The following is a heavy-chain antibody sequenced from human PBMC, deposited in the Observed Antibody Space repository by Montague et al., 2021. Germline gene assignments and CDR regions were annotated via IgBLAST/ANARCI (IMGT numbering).Heavy chain of an antibody. CDR1: GFTFSSYW. Sequence: LRLTCAASGFTFSSYWMIWVRQAPGKGLEWVASIKKDGTEKYYGDSVMGRFTISRDNAKTSLYLQMNALRAEDTAVYFCSRAWVRSGFDSWGQGTLVTVSS. J-gene: IGHJ4*02. D-gene: IGHD4-17*01. V-gene: IGHV3-7*05. CDR2: IKKDGTEK. CDR3: SRAWVRSGFDS.